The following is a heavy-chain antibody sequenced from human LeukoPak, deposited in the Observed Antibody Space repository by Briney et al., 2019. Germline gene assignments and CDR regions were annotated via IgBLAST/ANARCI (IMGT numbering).Heavy chain of an antibody. CDR1: GDSISNSAYY. V-gene: IGHV4-39*07. D-gene: IGHD2-2*01. Sequence: PSETLSLTCTVSGDSISNSAYYWGWIRQSPGKGLEWIGNIYYSGSTYYNPSLKSRVTISVDTSKNQFSLKLSSVTAADTAVYYCARTNARTSGMDVWGQGTTVTVSS. CDR2: IYYSGST. J-gene: IGHJ6*02. CDR3: ARTNARTSGMDV.